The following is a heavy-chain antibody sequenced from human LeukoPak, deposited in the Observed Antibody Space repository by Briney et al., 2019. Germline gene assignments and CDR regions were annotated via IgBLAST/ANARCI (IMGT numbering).Heavy chain of an antibody. V-gene: IGHV3-9*01. CDR1: GFTFDDYA. D-gene: IGHD5-18*01. CDR2: ISWNSGSI. J-gene: IGHJ4*02. CDR3: AKGIVDTAMHHNFDY. Sequence: GRSLRLSCAASGFTFDDYAMHWVRQAPGKGLEWVSGISWNSGSIGYADSVKGRLTISRDNAKNSLYLQMNSLRAEDTALYYCAKGIVDTAMHHNFDYWGQGTLVTVSS.